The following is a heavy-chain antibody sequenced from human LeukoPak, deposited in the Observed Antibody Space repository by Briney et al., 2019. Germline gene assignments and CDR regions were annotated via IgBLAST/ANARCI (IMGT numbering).Heavy chain of an antibody. CDR3: ARSSRDHYYNYGMDV. V-gene: IGHV2-70*11. Sequence: SGPALVKPTQTLTLTCTFSGFSLSPSGMCVSWIRQPPGKALEWLARIDWDDDRYYNTSLKTRLTISKDTSKNQVVLTMTNMDPVDTATYYCARSSRDHYYNYGMDVWGQGTTVTVSS. CDR2: IDWDDDR. D-gene: IGHD5-24*01. CDR1: GFSLSPSGMC. J-gene: IGHJ6*02.